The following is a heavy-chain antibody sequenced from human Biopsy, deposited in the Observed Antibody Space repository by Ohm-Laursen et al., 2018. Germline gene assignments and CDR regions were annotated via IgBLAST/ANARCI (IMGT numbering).Heavy chain of an antibody. V-gene: IGHV4-34*01. D-gene: IGHD2-8*01. CDR1: SGSFSSNY. CDR3: ASRLYGPNPIDY. J-gene: IGHJ4*02. CDR2: ITHSGNT. Sequence: GTLSLTCAVYSGSFSSNYWTWIRQPPGKGLEWIGEITHSGNTNYNPSLKSRVTVSVDTSKNQFSLKLSSVTAADTAVYYCASRLYGPNPIDYWGQGTLVTVSS.